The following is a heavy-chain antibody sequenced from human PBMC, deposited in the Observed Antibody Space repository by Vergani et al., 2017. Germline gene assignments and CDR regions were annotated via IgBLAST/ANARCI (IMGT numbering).Heavy chain of an antibody. CDR2: IYYSGST. V-gene: IGHV4-59*01. J-gene: IGHJ4*02. Sequence: QVQLQESGPGLVKPSETLSLTCTVSGGSISSYYWSWIRQPPGKGLEWIGYIYYSGSTNYNPSLKSRVTISVDTSKNQFSLKLSSVTAADTAVYYCERGGTAARFSTSQYYFDYWGQGTLVTVSS. D-gene: IGHD6-6*01. CDR1: GGSISSYY. CDR3: ERGGTAARFSTSQYYFDY.